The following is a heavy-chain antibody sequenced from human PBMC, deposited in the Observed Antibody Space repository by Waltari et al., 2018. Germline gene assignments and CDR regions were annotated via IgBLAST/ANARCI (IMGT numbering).Heavy chain of an antibody. CDR3: AKGPRIAARPGNWFDP. CDR1: GFTFSSYG. CDR2: IRYDGSNK. D-gene: IGHD6-6*01. V-gene: IGHV3-30*02. J-gene: IGHJ5*02. Sequence: QVQLVESGGGVVQPGGSLRLSCAASGFTFSSYGMHWVRPAPGKGLEWVAFIRYDGSNKYYADSVKGRFTISRDNSKNTLYLQMNSLRAEDTAVYYCAKGPRIAARPGNWFDPWGQGTLVTVSS.